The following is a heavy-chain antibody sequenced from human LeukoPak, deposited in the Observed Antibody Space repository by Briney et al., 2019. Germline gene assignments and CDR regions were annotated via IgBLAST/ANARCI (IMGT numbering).Heavy chain of an antibody. Sequence: PGGSLRLSCAASGFTFSRSWMSWVRQAPGKGLEWVANMGPDGRDKHDVDSVKGRFIISRDNTKNSLYLQMDSLRTEDTAVYYCARDMDTSGHFSWFDPWGQGARVTVSS. CDR3: ARDMDTSGHFSWFDP. D-gene: IGHD3-22*01. J-gene: IGHJ5*02. CDR2: MGPDGRDK. CDR1: GFTFSRSW. V-gene: IGHV3-7*01.